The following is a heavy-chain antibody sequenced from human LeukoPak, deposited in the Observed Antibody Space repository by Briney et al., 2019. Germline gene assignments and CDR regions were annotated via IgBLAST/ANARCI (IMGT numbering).Heavy chain of an antibody. Sequence: GGSLRLSCAASGFTVSSNYMSWVRQAPGKGLEWVSVIYSGGSTYYADSVKGRFTISRDNSKNTLYLQMNSLRAEGTAVYYCAREGRDSSGYVNYWGQGTLVTVSS. CDR2: IYSGGST. V-gene: IGHV3-53*01. CDR3: AREGRDSSGYVNY. J-gene: IGHJ4*02. D-gene: IGHD3-22*01. CDR1: GFTVSSNY.